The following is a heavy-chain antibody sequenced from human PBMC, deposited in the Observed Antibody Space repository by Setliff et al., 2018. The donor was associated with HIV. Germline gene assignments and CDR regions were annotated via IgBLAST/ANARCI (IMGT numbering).Heavy chain of an antibody. CDR2: MNPNSGVS. V-gene: IGHV1-8*01. J-gene: IGHJ6*04. CDR3: ARGKGVGGVIITGGLDV. Sequence: ASVKVSCKASAPFTNVDIHWLRRATGQGLEWMGWMNPNSGVSGYGQKFQGRVTMTRDTSISTAYMELSSLTSEDTAVYYCARGKGVGGVIITGGLDVWDKGTTVTVSS. CDR1: APFTNVD. D-gene: IGHD3-10*01.